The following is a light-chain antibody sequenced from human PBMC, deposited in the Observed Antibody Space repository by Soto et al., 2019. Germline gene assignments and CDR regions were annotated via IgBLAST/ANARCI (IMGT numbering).Light chain of an antibody. CDR2: SDN. V-gene: IGLV1-44*01. J-gene: IGLJ3*02. CDR1: NSNIGRNT. Sequence: QSVLTQPPSASGTPGQRVTISCSGSNSNIGRNTVNWYHQFPGAAPNLLIHSDNQRPSGVPDRFSGSRSGTSASLAISGLQSEDEADYYCASWDESPNVPVFGGGTKLTVX. CDR3: ASWDESPNVPV.